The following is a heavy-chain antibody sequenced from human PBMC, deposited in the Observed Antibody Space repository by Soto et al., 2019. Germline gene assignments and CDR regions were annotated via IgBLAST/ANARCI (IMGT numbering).Heavy chain of an antibody. Sequence: QLQLQESGSGLVKPSQTLSLTCAVSGGSISSGGYSWSWIRQPPGKGLEWIGYIYHSGSTYYNPSLKSRVTISVDRSKNQFSLKLSSVTAADTAVYYCARYDSSGYYHSDAFDIWGQGTVVTVSS. V-gene: IGHV4-30-2*01. CDR3: ARYDSSGYYHSDAFDI. CDR1: GGSISSGGYS. J-gene: IGHJ3*02. CDR2: IYHSGST. D-gene: IGHD3-22*01.